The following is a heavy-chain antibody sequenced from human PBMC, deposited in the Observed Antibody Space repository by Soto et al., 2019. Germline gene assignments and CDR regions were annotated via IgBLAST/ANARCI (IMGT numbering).Heavy chain of an antibody. J-gene: IGHJ6*02. Sequence: QEELVQSGAEMKKPGSSVNVSCKASEGTFSSYSITWVRQAPGQGLEWMGEIIPLLGTVNYAQKFQGRVTITGDRSTSTVYMGLSSLRSDDTAVYYCARDPVDLFGYMDVWGPGTKVTVSS. CDR3: ARDPVDLFGYMDV. CDR2: IIPLLGTV. D-gene: IGHD6-25*01. CDR1: EGTFSSYS. V-gene: IGHV1-69*06.